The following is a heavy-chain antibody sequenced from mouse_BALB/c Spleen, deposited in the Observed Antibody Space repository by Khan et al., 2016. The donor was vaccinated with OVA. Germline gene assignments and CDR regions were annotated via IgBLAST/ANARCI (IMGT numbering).Heavy chain of an antibody. D-gene: IGHD1-1*01. Sequence: EVELVESGGGLVQPGGSRKLSCAASGFTFSNFGMHWIRQAPEKGLEWVAYISGDSNTIYYADTVKGRFTISRDNPRNTLFLQMTSLRSEDTAMYYCARSYFYGYYLDQWGQGTTLTVS. J-gene: IGHJ2*01. CDR2: ISGDSNTI. CDR1: GFTFSNFG. V-gene: IGHV5-17*02. CDR3: ARSYFYGYYLDQ.